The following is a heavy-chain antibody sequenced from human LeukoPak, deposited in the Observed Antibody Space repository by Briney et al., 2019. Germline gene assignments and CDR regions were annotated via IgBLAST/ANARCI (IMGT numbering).Heavy chain of an antibody. J-gene: IGHJ6*03. D-gene: IGHD5-18*01. Sequence: SETLSLTCTVSGGSISSSSYYWGWIRQPPGKGLEWIGSIYYSGSTYYNPSLKSRVTISVDTSKNQFSLKLSSVTAADTAVYYCARGRIQLWSRMYYYYYMDVWGKGTTVTVSS. CDR1: GGSISSSSYY. CDR3: ARGRIQLWSRMYYYYYMDV. CDR2: IYYSGST. V-gene: IGHV4-39*01.